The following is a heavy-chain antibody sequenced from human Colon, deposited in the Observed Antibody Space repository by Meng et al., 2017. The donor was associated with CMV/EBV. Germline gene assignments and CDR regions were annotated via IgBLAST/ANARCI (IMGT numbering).Heavy chain of an antibody. D-gene: IGHD3-3*01. CDR3: ARESDHFGVSLYGMDV. CDR2: FNLDSNSR. Sequence: ASVKVSCKASGYTGYYIHWVRQAPGRGLEWMGWFNLDSNSRDYARKFQGRVSMTRDTSLNSVSMELSGLTFDDTAVYYCARESDHFGVSLYGMDVWGQGTTVTVSS. CDR1: GYTGYY. V-gene: IGHV1-2*02. J-gene: IGHJ6*02.